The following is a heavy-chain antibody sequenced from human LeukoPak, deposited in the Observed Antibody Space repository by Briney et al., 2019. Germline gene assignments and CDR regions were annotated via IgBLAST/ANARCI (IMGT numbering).Heavy chain of an antibody. Sequence: GGSLRLSCAASGFTFSNAWMNWVRQAPGKGLEWVAVISYDGSNKYYADSVKGRFTISRDNSKNTLYLQMNSLRAEDTAVYYCARDSGPITMIVVVYGMDVWGQGTTVTVSS. CDR2: ISYDGSNK. V-gene: IGHV3-30-3*01. D-gene: IGHD3-22*01. CDR1: GFTFSNAW. CDR3: ARDSGPITMIVVVYGMDV. J-gene: IGHJ6*02.